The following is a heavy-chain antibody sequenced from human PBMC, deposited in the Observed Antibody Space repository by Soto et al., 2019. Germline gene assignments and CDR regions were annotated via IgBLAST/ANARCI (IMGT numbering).Heavy chain of an antibody. CDR3: AKDKHGTTSFDY. CDR1: GFTISSNA. D-gene: IGHD1-1*01. J-gene: IGHJ4*02. CDR2: ISDRGDTT. Sequence: PGGSLSLSCAASGFTISSNAMYWVRQAPGKGLEWVSGISDRGDTTHYADSVKGRFTISRDTSKNTLYLQLNALRADDTAVYYCAKDKHGTTSFDYWGQGTLVTVSS. V-gene: IGHV3-23*01.